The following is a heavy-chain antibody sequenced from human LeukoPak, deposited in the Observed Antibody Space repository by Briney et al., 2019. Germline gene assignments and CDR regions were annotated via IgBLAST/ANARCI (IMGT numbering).Heavy chain of an antibody. D-gene: IGHD3-10*01. CDR1: GYTFTGYY. V-gene: IGHV1-2*06. CDR3: ARGRYYGSDNWFDP. Sequence: ASVKVSCKASGYTFTGYYMHWVRQAPGQGLEWMGRINPNSGGTNYAQKFQGRVTMTRDTSISTAYMELSRLRSDDTAVYYCARGRYYGSDNWFDPWGQGTLVTVSS. J-gene: IGHJ5*02. CDR2: INPNSGGT.